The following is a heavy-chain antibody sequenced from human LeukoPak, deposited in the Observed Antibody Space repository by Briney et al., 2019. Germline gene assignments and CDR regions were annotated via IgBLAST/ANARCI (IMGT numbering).Heavy chain of an antibody. Sequence: QPGGSLRLSCAASEFTFSSYAMRWVRQAPGKGLEWVSAISDSGGSTYYADSVKGRFTISRDNSKNTVYLQMNSLRAEDTAVYYCAKDRRACSSSGCYYRFDYWGQGTLVTVSS. CDR1: EFTFSSYA. CDR2: ISDSGGST. J-gene: IGHJ4*02. D-gene: IGHD2-2*01. V-gene: IGHV3-23*01. CDR3: AKDRRACSSSGCYYRFDY.